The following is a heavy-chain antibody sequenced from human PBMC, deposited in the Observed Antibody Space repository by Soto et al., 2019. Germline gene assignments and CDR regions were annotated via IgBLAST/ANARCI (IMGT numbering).Heavy chain of an antibody. D-gene: IGHD3-22*01. CDR3: AKVYDSSGYYYYLDY. Sequence: GGSLRLSCAASGFTFSSYAMSWVRQAPGKGLEWVSAISGSGGSTYYADSVKGRFTISRDNSKNTLYLQMNSLRAEDTAVYYCAKVYDSSGYYYYLDYWGQGTLVTVSS. V-gene: IGHV3-23*01. J-gene: IGHJ4*02. CDR1: GFTFSSYA. CDR2: ISGSGGST.